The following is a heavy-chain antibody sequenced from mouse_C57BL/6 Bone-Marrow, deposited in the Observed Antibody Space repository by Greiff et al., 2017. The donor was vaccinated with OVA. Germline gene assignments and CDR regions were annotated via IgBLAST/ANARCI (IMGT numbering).Heavy chain of an antibody. Sequence: EVKLQESVAELVRPGASVKLSCTASGFNIKNTYMHWVKQRPEQGLEWIGRIDPANGNTKYAPKFQGKATITADTSSNTAYLQLSSLTSEDTAIYYCARGKLRLPYYFDYWGQGTTLTVSS. V-gene: IGHV14-3*01. D-gene: IGHD3-2*02. CDR3: ARGKLRLPYYFDY. CDR1: GFNIKNTY. J-gene: IGHJ2*01. CDR2: IDPANGNT.